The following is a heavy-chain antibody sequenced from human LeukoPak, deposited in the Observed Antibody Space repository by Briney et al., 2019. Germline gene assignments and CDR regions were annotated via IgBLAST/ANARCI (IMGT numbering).Heavy chain of an antibody. J-gene: IGHJ4*02. CDR3: ARDKGGKDY. CDR1: GFTFSSYA. D-gene: IGHD3-16*01. V-gene: IGHV3-7*03. Sequence: PPGGSLRLSCAASGFTFSSYAMSWVRQAPGKGLEWVANIKEDGSDKYSADSVRGQFTISRDNAANSLYLQMNSLRAEDTAMYYCARDKGGKDYWGQGTLVTVSS. CDR2: IKEDGSDK.